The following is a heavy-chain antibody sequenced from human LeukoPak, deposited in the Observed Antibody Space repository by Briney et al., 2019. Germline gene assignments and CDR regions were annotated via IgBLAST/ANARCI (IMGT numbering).Heavy chain of an antibody. V-gene: IGHV4-34*01. J-gene: IGHJ6*02. Sequence: SETLSLTCAVYGGSFSDYYWSWIRQPPGKGLEWIGEINHSGSTNYNPSLKSRVTISLDTSKNQFSLKLSSVTAADTAAYFCARGNYDLWSGHPAYYGMDVWGQGTTVTVSS. CDR2: INHSGST. D-gene: IGHD3-3*01. CDR3: ARGNYDLWSGHPAYYGMDV. CDR1: GGSFSDYY.